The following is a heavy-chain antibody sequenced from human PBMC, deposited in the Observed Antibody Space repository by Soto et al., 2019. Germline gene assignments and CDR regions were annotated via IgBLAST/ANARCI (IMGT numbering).Heavy chain of an antibody. Sequence: PGERRKVSGCGSGYSSTSYWISWVRQMPGKGLEWMGRIDPSDSYTNYSPSFQGHVTISADKSISTAYLQWSSLKASDTAMYYCASQAAQSYDFLSGHLPFDPWAQGTLVTLSP. CDR1: GYSSTSYW. CDR3: ASQAAQSYDFLSGHLPFDP. V-gene: IGHV5-10-1*01. CDR2: IDPSDSYT. J-gene: IGHJ5*02. D-gene: IGHD3-3*01.